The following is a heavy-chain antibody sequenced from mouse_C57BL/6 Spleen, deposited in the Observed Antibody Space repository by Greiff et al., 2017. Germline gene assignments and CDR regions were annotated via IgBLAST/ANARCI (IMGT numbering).Heavy chain of an antibody. D-gene: IGHD1-1*01. J-gene: IGHJ2*01. CDR3: ARRCGSSSFDY. CDR1: GYAFSSYW. CDR2: IYPGDGDT. Sequence: QVQLQQSGAELVKPGASVKISCKASGYAFSSYWMNWVKQRPGKGLEWIGQIYPGDGDTNYNGKFKGKATLTADKASSTAYMQLSSLTSKDSSVYFCARRCGSSSFDYWGQGTTLTVSS. V-gene: IGHV1-80*01.